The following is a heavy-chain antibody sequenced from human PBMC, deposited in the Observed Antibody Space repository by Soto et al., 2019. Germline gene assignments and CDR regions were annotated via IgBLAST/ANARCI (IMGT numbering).Heavy chain of an antibody. CDR2: IYYSGST. CDR3: ARHIGDSYNPHFDY. V-gene: IGHV4-39*01. Sequence: SLTCTVSCGSISSSIYYWGWIRHPPWKWLELIWSIYYSGSTYYNPSLKSRVTISVDTSKNQFSLKLSSVTAADTAVYYCARHIGDSYNPHFDYWGQGTLVTVSS. CDR1: CGSISSSIYY. D-gene: IGHD5-18*01. J-gene: IGHJ4*02.